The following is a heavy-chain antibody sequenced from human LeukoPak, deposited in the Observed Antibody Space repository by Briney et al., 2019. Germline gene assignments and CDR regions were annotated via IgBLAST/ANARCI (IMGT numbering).Heavy chain of an antibody. CDR1: GYTFTGYY. Sequence: ASVKVSCKASGYTFTGYYMHWVRQAPGQGLEWMGIINPSGGSTSYAQKFQGRVTMTRDTSTSTVYMELSSLRSEDTAVYYCARRGYSYPFDYWGQGTLVTVSS. D-gene: IGHD5-18*01. J-gene: IGHJ4*02. CDR3: ARRGYSYPFDY. V-gene: IGHV1-46*01. CDR2: INPSGGST.